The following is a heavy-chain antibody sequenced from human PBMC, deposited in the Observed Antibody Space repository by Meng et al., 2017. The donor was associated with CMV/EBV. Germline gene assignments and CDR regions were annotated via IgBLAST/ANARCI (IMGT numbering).Heavy chain of an antibody. J-gene: IGHJ4*02. Sequence: ASVKVSCKASGYTFTGYYMHWVRQAPGQGLEWMGWINPNSGGTNYAQKFQGRVTMTRDTSISTAYMELSRLRSDDTAVYYCARGAGMGSGWYWGDYWGQGTLVTVSS. CDR3: ARGAGMGSGWYWGDY. V-gene: IGHV1-2*02. CDR2: INPNSGGT. D-gene: IGHD6-19*01. CDR1: GYTFTGYY.